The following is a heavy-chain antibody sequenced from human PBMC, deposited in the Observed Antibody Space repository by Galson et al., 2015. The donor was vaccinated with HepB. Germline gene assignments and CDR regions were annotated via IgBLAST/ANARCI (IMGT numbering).Heavy chain of an antibody. CDR3: AMFMRYYYDSSGYSQPDYYFDY. V-gene: IGHV3-23*01. J-gene: IGHJ4*02. CDR2: ISGSGGST. CDR1: GFTFSSYA. Sequence: SLRLSCAASGFTFSSYAMSWVRQAPGKGLEWVSAISGSGGSTYYADSVKGRLTISRDNSKNTLYLQMNSLRAEDTAVYYCAMFMRYYYDSSGYSQPDYYFDYWGQGTLVTVSS. D-gene: IGHD3-22*01.